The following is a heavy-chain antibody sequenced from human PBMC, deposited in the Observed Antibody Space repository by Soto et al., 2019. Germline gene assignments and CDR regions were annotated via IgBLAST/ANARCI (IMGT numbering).Heavy chain of an antibody. D-gene: IGHD5-12*01. CDR3: ANIPRGYSGYVKRDV. CDR1: GFTFSSYA. J-gene: IGHJ6*04. CDR2: ISGSGGST. V-gene: IGHV3-23*01. Sequence: GGSLRLSCAASGFTFSSYAMSWVRQAPGKGLEWVSAISGSGGSTYYADSVKGRFTISRDNSKNTLYLQMNSLRAEDTAVYYSANIPRGYSGYVKRDVGGKGTTVTVSS.